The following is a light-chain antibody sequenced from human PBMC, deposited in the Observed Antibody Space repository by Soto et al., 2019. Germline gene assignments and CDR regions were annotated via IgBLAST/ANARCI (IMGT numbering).Light chain of an antibody. Sequence: ELVLTQSPGTLALSPGEGATLSCRASQSVSKYLAWYQQKPGQAPRLLIYGASSMATGIPDRFRGSGSGTELTLTISRLEPEYFAVYYCQQYGGSPQTFGQGTKVEIK. CDR3: QQYGGSPQT. CDR2: GAS. CDR1: QSVSKY. V-gene: IGKV3-20*01. J-gene: IGKJ1*01.